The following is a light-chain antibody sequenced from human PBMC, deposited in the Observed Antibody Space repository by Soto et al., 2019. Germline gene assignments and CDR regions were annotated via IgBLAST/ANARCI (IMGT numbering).Light chain of an antibody. Sequence: QSALTQPVSVSGSPGQSITISCTGTSGDVGSFDFVSWYQHSPGKAPKLMIYGVSYRPSGVSNRFSGSKSGNTASLTISGLQTEDEADYYCCSFKSGDTHYVFGAGTKVTVL. CDR1: SGDVGSFDF. J-gene: IGLJ1*01. CDR3: CSFKSGDTHYV. V-gene: IGLV2-14*01. CDR2: GVS.